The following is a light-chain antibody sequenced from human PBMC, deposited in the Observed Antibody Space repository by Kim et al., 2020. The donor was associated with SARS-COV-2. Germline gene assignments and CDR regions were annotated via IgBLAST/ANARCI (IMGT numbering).Light chain of an antibody. CDR1: SSNIGSYN. V-gene: IGLV1-44*01. CDR2: NND. J-gene: IGLJ3*02. CDR3: AAWDDSLNGNWV. Sequence: QSVLTQPPSESGIPGQRVTISCSGSSSNIGSYNVNWYQQVPGTAPKLLMYNNDQRPSGVPDRFSGSKSGTSASLAISGLQSEDEADYYCAAWDDSLNGNWVFGGGTQLTVL.